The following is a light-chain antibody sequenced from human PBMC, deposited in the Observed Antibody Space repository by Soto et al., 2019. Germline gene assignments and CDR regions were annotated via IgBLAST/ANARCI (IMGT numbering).Light chain of an antibody. CDR2: LGS. V-gene: IGKV2-28*01. J-gene: IGKJ5*01. CDR3: MQSVQLPIT. Sequence: DIVMTQSPLSLPVTPGEPASISCRSSQSLLHSNGNHYLEWYLQKPGQSPQLLIYLGSNRASGVPDRFSGSGSGTDFTLKISRVEAEDVGVYYCMQSVQLPITFGQGTRLEIK. CDR1: QSLLHSNGNHY.